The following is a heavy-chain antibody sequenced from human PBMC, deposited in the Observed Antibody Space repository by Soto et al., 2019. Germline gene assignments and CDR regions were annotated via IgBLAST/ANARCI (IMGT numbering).Heavy chain of an antibody. CDR1: GGTFTGYY. J-gene: IGHJ6*02. CDR2: MNHYGIT. D-gene: IGHD3-10*01. V-gene: IGHV4-34*01. Sequence: QVQLRQWGAGLLKPSETLSLTCDVYGGTFTGYYWTWIRQPPGERLEWMGEMNHYGITNYNPPLKSRIATTLEPPRHRFPQRVTSLSAAGPAVYFCGRGEAYLREVTYYCHGMDVWGQGTTVTVTS. CDR3: GRGEAYLREVTYYCHGMDV.